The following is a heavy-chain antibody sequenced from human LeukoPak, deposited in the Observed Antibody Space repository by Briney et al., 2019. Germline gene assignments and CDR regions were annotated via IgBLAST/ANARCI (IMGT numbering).Heavy chain of an antibody. V-gene: IGHV4-38-2*01. J-gene: IGHJ4*02. Sequence: PSETLSLTCAVSGYSISSGFHWGWIRQPPGKGLEWIGSIYHSGSTYYNPSLKSRVTISVDTSKNQFSLKLSSVTAADTAVYYCASMATIRSGFDYWGQGTLVTVSS. CDR1: GYSISSGFH. CDR3: ASMATIRSGFDY. CDR2: IYHSGST. D-gene: IGHD5-24*01.